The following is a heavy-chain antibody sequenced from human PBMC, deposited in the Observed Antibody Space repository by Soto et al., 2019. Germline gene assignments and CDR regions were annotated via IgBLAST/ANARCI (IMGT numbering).Heavy chain of an antibody. CDR2: IYYIGNT. CDR1: NGSISSRSSY. D-gene: IGHD4-17*01. Sequence: QLQLQESGSGLVKPSETLSLTCIVSNGSISSRSSYWGWIRQTPGKGLEWIGSIYYIGNTYYNPSLKSRVTISIDTSKTQFSLKMTAVTAADTAVYFCGGQDYGAKGYYFEYWGQGALVTVSS. J-gene: IGHJ4*02. CDR3: GGQDYGAKGYYFEY. V-gene: IGHV4-39*01.